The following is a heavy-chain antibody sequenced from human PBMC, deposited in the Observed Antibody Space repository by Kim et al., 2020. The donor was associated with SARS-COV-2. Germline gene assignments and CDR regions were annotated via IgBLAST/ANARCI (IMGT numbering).Heavy chain of an antibody. CDR3: ARGEDYDILTGYLGVGY. V-gene: IGHV1-69*13. D-gene: IGHD3-9*01. Sequence: SVKVSCKASGGTFSSYAISWVRQAPGQGLEWMGGIIPIFGTANYAQKFQGRVTITADESTSTAYMELSSLRSEDTAVYYCARGEDYDILTGYLGVGYWGQGTLVTVSS. CDR1: GGTFSSYA. CDR2: IIPIFGTA. J-gene: IGHJ4*02.